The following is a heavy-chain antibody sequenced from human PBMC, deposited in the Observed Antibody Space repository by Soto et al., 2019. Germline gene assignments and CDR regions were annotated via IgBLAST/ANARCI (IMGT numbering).Heavy chain of an antibody. J-gene: IGHJ6*02. D-gene: IGHD3-16*01. CDR2: IGTAGDT. CDR3: ARALRGRYYYYYGMDV. Sequence: EVQRVESGGGLVQPGGSLRLSCAASGFTFSSYDMHWLRQATGKGLEWVSAIGTAGDTYYPGSVKGRFTISRENAKNSLYLQMNSLRAEDTAVYYCARALRGRYYYYYGMDVWGQGTTVTVSS. CDR1: GFTFSSYD. V-gene: IGHV3-13*01.